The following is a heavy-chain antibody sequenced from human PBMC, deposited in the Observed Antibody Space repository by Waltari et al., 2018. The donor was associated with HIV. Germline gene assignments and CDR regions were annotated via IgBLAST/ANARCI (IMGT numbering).Heavy chain of an antibody. CDR3: AALMGVTGTFDI. D-gene: IGHD2-8*01. V-gene: IGHV4-59*02. CDR2: IYYSGST. Sequence: QVQLQESGPGLVKPSETLSLTCTVSGGSVSTYFWSWIRQPPGKGLEWIGYIYYSGSTNYNPSLKSRVTISVDTSRNQFSLRLNSVTAADTAVYYCAALMGVTGTFDIWGQGTMVTVSS. CDR1: GGSVSTYF. J-gene: IGHJ3*02.